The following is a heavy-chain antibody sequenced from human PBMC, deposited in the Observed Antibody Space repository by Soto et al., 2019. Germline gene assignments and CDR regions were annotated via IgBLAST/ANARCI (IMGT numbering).Heavy chain of an antibody. J-gene: IGHJ4*02. D-gene: IGHD2-8*01. CDR2: LSDSGGSI. Sequence: GGSMRLSCTASGFSFNRHAMTWVRQAPGKGLEWVSGLSDSGGSIYYADSVKGRFTISRDNSMNTLYLQMNTLRAEDTAVYYCAKVSSAWYAGFFDLWGQGTLVTVSS. CDR1: GFSFNRHA. V-gene: IGHV3-23*01. CDR3: AKVSSAWYAGFFDL.